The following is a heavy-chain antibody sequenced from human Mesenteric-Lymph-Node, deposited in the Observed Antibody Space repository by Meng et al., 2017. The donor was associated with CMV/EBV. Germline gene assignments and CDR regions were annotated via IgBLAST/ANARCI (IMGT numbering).Heavy chain of an antibody. J-gene: IGHJ5*02. CDR3: ARWRGFEWERLGHWFDP. V-gene: IGHV3-48*04. D-gene: IGHD1-26*01. CDR2: ISSSRSSTI. Sequence: GESLKISCAASEFTFSSYSMNWVRQAPGKGLEWVSYISSSRSSTIYYADSVRGRFTISRDNANNSVFLQMNNLRAEDTAVYYCARWRGFEWERLGHWFDPWGQGTPVTVSS. CDR1: EFTFSSYS.